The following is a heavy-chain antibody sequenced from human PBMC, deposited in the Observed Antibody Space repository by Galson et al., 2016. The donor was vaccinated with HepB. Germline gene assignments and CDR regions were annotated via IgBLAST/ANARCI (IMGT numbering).Heavy chain of an antibody. CDR2: IFWHDDK. V-gene: IGHV2-5*01. Sequence: PALVKPTQPLTLTCTFSGFSLSTSGVGVGWIRQPPGKALERLALIFWHDDKLYSPSLKSRLTITRDTSKNQVVLTMTNMDPVDTATYYCAHLSSSLRFGEKFDCWGQGTLVTVSP. J-gene: IGHJ4*02. CDR3: AHLSSSLRFGEKFDC. D-gene: IGHD3-10*01. CDR1: GFSLSTSGVG.